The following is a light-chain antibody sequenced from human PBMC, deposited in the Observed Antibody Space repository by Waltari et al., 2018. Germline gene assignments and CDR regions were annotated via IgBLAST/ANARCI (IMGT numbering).Light chain of an antibody. Sequence: QAVLTQPSSLSASPGASASLTCTLRSGINVGTYRIYWYQQKPGSPPQYLLRYNSDSDKQRASGVPSRFSGSKDASANAGILLISGLQSEDEADYYCMIWHSSAVIFGGGTKLTVL. CDR2: YNSDSDK. CDR1: SGINVGTYR. V-gene: IGLV5-45*03. CDR3: MIWHSSAVI. J-gene: IGLJ2*01.